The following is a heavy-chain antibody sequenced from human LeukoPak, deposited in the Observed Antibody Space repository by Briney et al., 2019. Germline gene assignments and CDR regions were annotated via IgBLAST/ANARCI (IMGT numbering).Heavy chain of an antibody. D-gene: IGHD6-25*01. CDR3: ARDLQRPFDY. V-gene: IGHV3-74*01. CDR2: INSDGSST. CDR1: GFPFSTNW. Sequence: QPGGSLRLSCAASGFPFSTNWCPWSGKPQGKGWVWVSRINSDGSSTSYADSVKGRFTISRDNAKNTLYLQMNSLRAEDTAVYYCARDLQRPFDYWGQGTLVTVSS. J-gene: IGHJ4*02.